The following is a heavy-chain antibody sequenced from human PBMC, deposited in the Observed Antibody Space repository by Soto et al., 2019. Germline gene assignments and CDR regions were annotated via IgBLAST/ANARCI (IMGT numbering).Heavy chain of an antibody. J-gene: IGHJ5*02. CDR1: GFTFSSYS. Sequence: GGSLQLSCAASGFTFSSYSMNWVRQAPGKGLEWVSSISSSSSYIYYADSVKGRFTISRDNAKNSLYLQMNSLRAEDTAVYYCARDPIVVVPAPGWFDPWGQGTLVTVSS. CDR3: ARDPIVVVPAPGWFDP. CDR2: ISSSSSYI. D-gene: IGHD2-2*01. V-gene: IGHV3-21*01.